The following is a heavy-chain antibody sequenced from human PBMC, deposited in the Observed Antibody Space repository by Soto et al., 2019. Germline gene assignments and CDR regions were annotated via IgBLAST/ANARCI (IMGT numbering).Heavy chain of an antibody. CDR1: GGSISSSNW. D-gene: IGHD3-10*01. Sequence: SETLSLTCAVSGGSISSSNWWSWVRQPPGKGLEWIGEIYHSGSTNYNPSLKSRVTISVDKSKNQFSLKLSSVTAADTAVYYCARENRYYGSGSYYYYYGMDVWGQGTTVTVSS. V-gene: IGHV4-4*02. CDR2: IYHSGST. CDR3: ARENRYYGSGSYYYYYGMDV. J-gene: IGHJ6*02.